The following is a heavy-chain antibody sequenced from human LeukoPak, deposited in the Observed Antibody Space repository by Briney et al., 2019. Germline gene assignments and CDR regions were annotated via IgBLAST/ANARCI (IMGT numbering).Heavy chain of an antibody. CDR3: ARKGLTTDFDY. Sequence: GASVKVSCKASGGTFSSYAISWVRQAPGQGLEWMGGIIPIFGTANYAQKFQGRVTITADESTSTAYMELRSLRSDDTAVYYCARKGLTTDFDYWGQGTLVTVSS. CDR1: GGTFSSYA. V-gene: IGHV1-69*01. D-gene: IGHD4-17*01. CDR2: IIPIFGTA. J-gene: IGHJ4*02.